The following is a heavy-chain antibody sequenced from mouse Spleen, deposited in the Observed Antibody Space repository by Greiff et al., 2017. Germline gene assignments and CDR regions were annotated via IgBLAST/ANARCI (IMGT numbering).Heavy chain of an antibody. J-gene: IGHJ4*01. CDR3: ARTGYDYIYAMDY. V-gene: IGHV1-64*01. Sequence: QVQLQQSGAELVKPGPSVKLSCKASGYTFTSYWMHWVKQRPGQGLEWIGMIHPNSGSTNYDEKFKTKATLTVDKSSSTAYMQLSSLTSEDSAVYYCARTGYDYIYAMDYWGQGTSVTVSS. CDR1: GYTFTSYW. D-gene: IGHD2-4*01. CDR2: IHPNSGST.